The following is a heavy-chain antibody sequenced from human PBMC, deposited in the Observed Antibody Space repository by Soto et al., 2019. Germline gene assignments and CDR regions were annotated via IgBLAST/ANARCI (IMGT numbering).Heavy chain of an antibody. CDR2: ISGSNNYI. CDR1: GFTFSAFG. V-gene: IGHV3-21*01. Sequence: GGSLRLSCAAAGFTFSAFGMHWVRQAPGKGLEWVSYISGSNNYIYYADSVKGRFTISRDNAKNSLFLQMNSLRTEDMAIYYCARELSSLSGSFAYWGPGTLVTVSS. J-gene: IGHJ4*02. CDR3: ARELSSLSGSFAY. D-gene: IGHD6-6*01.